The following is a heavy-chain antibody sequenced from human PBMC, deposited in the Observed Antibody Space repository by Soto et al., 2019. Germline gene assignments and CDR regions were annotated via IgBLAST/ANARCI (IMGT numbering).Heavy chain of an antibody. D-gene: IGHD6-13*01. CDR1: GGSISSGGYY. CDR2: IYYSGST. V-gene: IGHV4-31*03. J-gene: IGHJ3*02. CDR3: ARDPGKASAIAAAGTHLDAFDI. Sequence: SETLSLTCTVSGGSISSGGYYWSWIRQHPGKGLEWIGYIYYSGSTYYNPSLKSRVTISVDTSKNQFSLKLSSVTAADTAVYYCARDPGKASAIAAAGTHLDAFDIWGQGTMVTVSS.